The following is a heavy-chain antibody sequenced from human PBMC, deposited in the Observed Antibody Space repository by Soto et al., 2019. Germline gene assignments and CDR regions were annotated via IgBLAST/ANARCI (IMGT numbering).Heavy chain of an antibody. CDR2: IYYSGST. CDR1: GGSINYYY. D-gene: IGHD1-26*01. Sequence: QVQLQESGPGLVKPSETLSLTCTVSGGSINYYYWSWIRQPPGKGLEWIVYIYYSGSTNYNPYRKSRVTISVDTSKNQFSLKLSSVTAADTAVYYCARVRLYIEGSGEVGYYFDYWGQGTLVTVSS. V-gene: IGHV4-59*01. J-gene: IGHJ4*02. CDR3: ARVRLYIEGSGEVGYYFDY.